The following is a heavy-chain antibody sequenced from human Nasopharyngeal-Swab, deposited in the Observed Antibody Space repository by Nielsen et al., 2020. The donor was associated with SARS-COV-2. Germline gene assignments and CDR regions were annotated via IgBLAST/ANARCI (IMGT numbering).Heavy chain of an antibody. CDR1: GGSISSSSYY. Sequence: SEPLSPTCTVSGGSISSSSYYWGWIRQPPGKGLEWIGSIYYSGSTYYNPSLKSRVTISVDTSKNQFSLKLSSVTAADTAVYYCARRDGSWSGYYTDYWGQGTLVTVSS. V-gene: IGHV4-39*01. D-gene: IGHD3-3*01. CDR3: ARRDGSWSGYYTDY. CDR2: IYYSGST. J-gene: IGHJ4*02.